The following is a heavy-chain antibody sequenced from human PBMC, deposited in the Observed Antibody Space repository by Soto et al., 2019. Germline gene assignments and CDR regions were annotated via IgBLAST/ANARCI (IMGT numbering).Heavy chain of an antibody. V-gene: IGHV5-51*01. CDR1: GWSFTSYW. CDR2: IYPDDSDS. D-gene: IGHD3-22*01. J-gene: IGHJ3*01. CDR3: ATQTNYGSSAKRGFDA. Sequence: ESLKICFTGSGWSFTSYWIGWVRQMPGKGLEWMGIIYPDDSDSRYSPSFQGQVTISADKSISTAYLQWSSLKASDTAMYYCATQTNYGSSAKRGFDAWGQGTMVTV.